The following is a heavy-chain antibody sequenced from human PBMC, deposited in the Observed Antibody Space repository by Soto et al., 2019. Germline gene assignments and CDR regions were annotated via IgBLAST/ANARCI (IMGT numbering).Heavy chain of an antibody. Sequence: GGSLRLSCAGSGFTFGDSYMSWIRQAPGKGREWLSYISPGSRYPAYADSVKGRLTISRDNAKRSLYLQMMSLTAEDTAIYYCVRGGGGGLFDPWGQGTMVTVSS. CDR2: ISPGSRYP. CDR3: VRGGGGGLFDP. CDR1: GFTFGDSY. J-gene: IGHJ5*02. D-gene: IGHD2-15*01. V-gene: IGHV3-11*06.